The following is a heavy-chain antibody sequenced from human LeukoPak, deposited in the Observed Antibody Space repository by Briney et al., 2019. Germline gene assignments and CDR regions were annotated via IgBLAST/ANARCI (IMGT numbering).Heavy chain of an antibody. V-gene: IGHV4-34*01. D-gene: IGHD5-18*01. CDR3: ARAPGVTLDY. CDR2: INHSGST. CDR1: GGSFSGYY. Sequence: SETLSLTCAVYGGSFSGYYWSWIRQPPGKGLEWIGEINHSGSTYYNPSLKSRVTISVDTSKNQFSLKLSSVTAADTAVYYCARAPGVTLDYWGQGTLVTVPS. J-gene: IGHJ4*02.